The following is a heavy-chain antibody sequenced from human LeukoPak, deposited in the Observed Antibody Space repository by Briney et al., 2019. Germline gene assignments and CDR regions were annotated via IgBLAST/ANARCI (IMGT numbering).Heavy chain of an antibody. CDR1: GYTFTSYG. V-gene: IGHV1-18*01. J-gene: IGHJ6*02. CDR3: ARDRRYSSSWYVRLYYYYYGMDV. Sequence: ASVKVSCKASGYTFTSYGISWVRQAPGQGLEWMGWISAYNGNTNYAQKLQGRVTMTTDTSTSTAYMEPRSPRSDDTAVYYCARDRRYSSSWYVRLYYYYYGMDVWGQGTTVTVSS. CDR2: ISAYNGNT. D-gene: IGHD6-13*01.